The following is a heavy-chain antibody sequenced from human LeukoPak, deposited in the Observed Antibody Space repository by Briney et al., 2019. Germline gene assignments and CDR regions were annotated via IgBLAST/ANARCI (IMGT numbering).Heavy chain of an antibody. CDR3: ASGPYYYYGMDV. Sequence: SETLSLPCAVYGGSFSGYYWSWIRQPPGKGLEWIGEINHSGSTNYNPSLKSRVTISVDTSKNQFSLKLSSVTAADAAVYYCASGPYYYYGMDVWGQGTTVTVSS. CDR1: GGSFSGYY. V-gene: IGHV4-34*01. CDR2: INHSGST. J-gene: IGHJ6*02.